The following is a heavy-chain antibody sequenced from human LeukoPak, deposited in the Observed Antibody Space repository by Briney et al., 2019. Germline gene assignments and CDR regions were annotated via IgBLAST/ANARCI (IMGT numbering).Heavy chain of an antibody. J-gene: IGHJ4*02. CDR3: AKGRGRAAAGTWLFDY. CDR1: GFTFSSYG. Sequence: RSLRLSCAASGFTFSSYGMHWVRQAPGKGLEWVAVISYDGSNKYYADSGKGRFTISRDNSKNTLYLQMNSLRAEDTAVYYCAKGRGRAAAGTWLFDYWGRGTLVTVSS. CDR2: ISYDGSNK. D-gene: IGHD6-13*01. V-gene: IGHV3-30*18.